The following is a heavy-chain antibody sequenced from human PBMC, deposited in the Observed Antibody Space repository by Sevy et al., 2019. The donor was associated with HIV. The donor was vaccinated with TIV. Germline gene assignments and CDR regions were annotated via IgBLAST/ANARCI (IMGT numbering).Heavy chain of an antibody. CDR3: TTDSRVASSGWYLNAFDI. D-gene: IGHD6-19*01. J-gene: IGHJ3*02. CDR2: IKSKTDGGTT. V-gene: IGHV3-15*07. Sequence: GGSLRLSCAASGFTFSNAWMNWVRQAPGKGLEWVGRIKSKTDGGTTDYAAPVKGRFTISRDDSNNKLYLPMNSLKTEDTAVYYCTTDSRVASSGWYLNAFDIWGQGTMVTVSS. CDR1: GFTFSNAW.